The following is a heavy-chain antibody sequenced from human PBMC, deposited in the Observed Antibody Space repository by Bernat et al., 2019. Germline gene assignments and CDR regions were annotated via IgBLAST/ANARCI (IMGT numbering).Heavy chain of an antibody. CDR1: GFTFSSYA. J-gene: IGHJ4*02. Sequence: EVQLLESGGGLVQPGGSLRLSCAASGFTFSSYAMSWVRQAPGKGLEWVSALGRSGGSTFYTDSVKGRFTISRDNSKNTLYLKLNSLRAEDTAVYYCAKPLGANYFDYWGQGTLVTVSS. CDR3: AKPLGANYFDY. D-gene: IGHD1-26*01. V-gene: IGHV3-23*01. CDR2: LGRSGGST.